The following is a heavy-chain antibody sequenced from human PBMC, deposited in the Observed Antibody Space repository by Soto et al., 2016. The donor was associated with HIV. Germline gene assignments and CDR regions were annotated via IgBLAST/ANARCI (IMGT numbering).Heavy chain of an antibody. D-gene: IGHD3-10*01. CDR1: GFTFMTYS. V-gene: IGHV3-21*06. CDR3: ARGPFGNILDFGLIDH. CDR2: ISSSSENI. J-gene: IGHJ4*02. Sequence: EVQLVQSGGGLVKPGGSLRLSCEVSGFTFMTYSMIWVRQAPGKGLEWVSSISSSSENIYYADSVKGRFTIFRDNGRDILNLQMKSLRAEDTAIYYCARGPFGNILDFGLIDHWGQGSLVTVSS.